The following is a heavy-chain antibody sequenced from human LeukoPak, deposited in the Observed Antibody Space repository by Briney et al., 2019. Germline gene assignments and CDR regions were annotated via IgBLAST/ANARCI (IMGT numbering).Heavy chain of an antibody. Sequence: GASVKVSCKASGFTFTSSAMQWVRQARGQRLEWIGWIVVGSGSTNYAQKFQERVTITRDMSTSTAYMELSSLRSEDTAVYYCAAGATTESYYFDYWGQGALVTVSS. V-gene: IGHV1-58*02. CDR3: AAGATTESYYFDY. CDR2: IVVGSGST. J-gene: IGHJ4*02. CDR1: GFTFTSSA. D-gene: IGHD1-26*01.